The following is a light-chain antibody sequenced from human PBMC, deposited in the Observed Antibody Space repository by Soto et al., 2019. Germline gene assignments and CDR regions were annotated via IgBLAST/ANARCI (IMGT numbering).Light chain of an antibody. CDR2: ATS. Sequence: DIQSTQSPSSLSASIGDRVTITCWASQSIGNFLNWYQQKPGKAPKFLIYATSHLQSGVPPRFSGSGSGTDFTLTISSLQPEDFATYYCQQSYSTPKTFGQGTKVDIK. J-gene: IGKJ1*01. CDR3: QQSYSTPKT. V-gene: IGKV1-39*01. CDR1: QSIGNF.